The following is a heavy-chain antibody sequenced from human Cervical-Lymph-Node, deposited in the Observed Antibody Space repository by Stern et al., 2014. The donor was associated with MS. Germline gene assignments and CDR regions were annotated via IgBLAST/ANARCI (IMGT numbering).Heavy chain of an antibody. D-gene: IGHD6-13*01. Sequence: VQLVQSGAEVKKPGASVKVSCKASGYTFIGYYIHWVRQAPGQRPEWMGYISPNSGVTNSGQKFQGRVTMTRDTSISTAYMELSRLRSDDTAVYYCARDGRLYGSSWFVDYWGQGTLVTVSS. V-gene: IGHV1-2*02. CDR3: ARDGRLYGSSWFVDY. CDR1: GYTFIGYY. CDR2: ISPNSGVT. J-gene: IGHJ4*02.